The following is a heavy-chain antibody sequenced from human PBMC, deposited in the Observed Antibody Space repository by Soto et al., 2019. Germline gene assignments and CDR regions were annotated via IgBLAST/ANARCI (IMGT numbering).Heavy chain of an antibody. V-gene: IGHV3-9*01. CDR3: AKGRSSMIVVVMDY. D-gene: IGHD3-22*01. J-gene: IGHJ4*02. CDR1: GFNFDESA. CDR2: ITWNSGHI. Sequence: EVQLVESGGALVQPGRSLRLSCVASGFNFDESAMNWVRQVPGKVLAWVSGITWNSGHILYADSVKGRFTISRDNAKKSRYLELNSLRPEDTALYYCAKGRSSMIVVVMDYWGQGTPVTVSS.